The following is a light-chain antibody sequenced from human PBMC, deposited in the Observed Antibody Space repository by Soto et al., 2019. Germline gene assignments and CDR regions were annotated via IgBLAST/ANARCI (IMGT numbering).Light chain of an antibody. J-gene: IGKJ2*01. V-gene: IGKV1-39*01. CDR2: AAS. Sequence: DIQMTQSPSPLSATVGDRVIISCRASQSISTLLSWYQQKPGKAPMLLIYAASSLQGGVPSRFSGSGSGTDFTLTISSLQPEDFATYYCQQSYSHTPTFGQGTKLEIK. CDR3: QQSYSHTPT. CDR1: QSISTL.